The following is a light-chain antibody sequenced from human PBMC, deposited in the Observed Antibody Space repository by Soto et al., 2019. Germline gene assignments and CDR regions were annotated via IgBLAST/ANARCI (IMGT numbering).Light chain of an antibody. V-gene: IGKV3-20*01. Sequence: ENVLTQSPGTLSLSPGERATLSCRARETVSSTYLAWYQQKPGQAPRLLIYGASSRATGIPDRVSGSGSGTDFTLTISRLEPEDFAVYYCQQYGSSPQTFGQGTKVEIK. CDR2: GAS. CDR1: ETVSSTY. CDR3: QQYGSSPQT. J-gene: IGKJ1*01.